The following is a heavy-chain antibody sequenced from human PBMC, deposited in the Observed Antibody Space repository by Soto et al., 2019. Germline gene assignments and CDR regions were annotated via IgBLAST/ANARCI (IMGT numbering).Heavy chain of an antibody. D-gene: IGHD2-15*01. CDR3: AEALGASGGSSTDP. V-gene: IGHV3-23*01. CDR1: GFTFSSYA. CDR2: ISGSGGST. J-gene: IGHJ5*02. Sequence: EVQLLESGGGLVQPGGSLRLSCAASGFTFSSYAMSCVRQAPGKGLELVSDISGSGGSTYYADSVKGRFTISRDNSKITLYLQMNSLGAADTAVYYCAEALGASGGSSTDPWGQGTLVTVSS.